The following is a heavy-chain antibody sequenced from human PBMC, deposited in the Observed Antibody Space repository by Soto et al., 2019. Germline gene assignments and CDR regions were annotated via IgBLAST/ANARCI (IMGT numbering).Heavy chain of an antibody. CDR2: INAGNGNT. J-gene: IGHJ3*02. D-gene: IGHD2-21*02. CDR1: GYTFTNYA. CDR3: ARAAYCGSDSCSDAFDI. V-gene: IGHV1-3*01. Sequence: QVQLVQSGAEVKKSGASVKVSCKASGYTFTNYAMHWVRQAPGQRLEWMGWINAGNGNTKYSQQFQGRVTITRDTSASTAYMELSSLRSEDTAVYYCARAAYCGSDSCSDAFDIWGQGTGVTVSS.